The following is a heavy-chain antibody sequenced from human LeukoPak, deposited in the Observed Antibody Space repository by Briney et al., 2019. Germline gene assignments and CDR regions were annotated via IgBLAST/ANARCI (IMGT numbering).Heavy chain of an antibody. Sequence: GTSVTVSCKASGFTFTSSAMQWVRQARGQRLEWIGWIVVGSGNTNYAQKFQERVTITRDMSTSTAYMELSSLRSEDTAVYYCAADQGIAVAGWVWYFDLWGRGTLVTVSS. CDR1: GFTFTSSA. V-gene: IGHV1-58*02. CDR2: IVVGSGNT. J-gene: IGHJ2*01. D-gene: IGHD6-19*01. CDR3: AADQGIAVAGWVWYFDL.